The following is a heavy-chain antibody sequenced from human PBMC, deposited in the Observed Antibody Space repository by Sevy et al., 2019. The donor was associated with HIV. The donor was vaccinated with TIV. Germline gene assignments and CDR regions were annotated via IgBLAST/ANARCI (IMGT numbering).Heavy chain of an antibody. CDR2: INSDGSST. J-gene: IGHJ4*02. V-gene: IGHV3-74*01. CDR1: GFTFSSYW. CDR3: ARGGRWLQFPWNY. D-gene: IGHD5-12*01. Sequence: GGSLRLSCAASGFTFSSYWMHWVRQAPGKGLVWVSRINSDGSSTSYADSVKGRFTISRDNAKNTLYLQMNSLRAEDTAVYYCARGGRWLQFPWNYWGQGTLVTVSS.